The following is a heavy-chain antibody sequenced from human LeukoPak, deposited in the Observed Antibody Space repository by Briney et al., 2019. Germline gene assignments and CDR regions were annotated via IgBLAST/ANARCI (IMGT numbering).Heavy chain of an antibody. D-gene: IGHD3-22*01. J-gene: IGHJ4*02. V-gene: IGHV3-23*01. Sequence: PGGSLKLSCAASGFTFSSYAMSWVRQAPGKGLEWVSAISGSGGSTYYADSVKGRFTISRDNSKNTLYLQMNSLRAEDTAVYYCAKGHYYDSSGYYDYWGQGTLVTVSS. CDR3: AKGHYYDSSGYYDY. CDR2: ISGSGGST. CDR1: GFTFSSYA.